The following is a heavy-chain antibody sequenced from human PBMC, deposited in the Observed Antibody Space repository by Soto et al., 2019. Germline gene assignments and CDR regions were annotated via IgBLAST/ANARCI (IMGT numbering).Heavy chain of an antibody. V-gene: IGHV3-30*18. D-gene: IGHD1-26*01. CDR2: ISYDGSTK. CDR1: GFTFSSYG. CDR3: AKEGEYSGSPIFDY. Sequence: QVQLVESGGGVVQPGRSLRLSCAASGFTFSSYGMHWVRQAPGKGLEWVAVISYDGSTKYYADSVKGRLTISRDNSKTTLYLQMNSLRAEDTAVYYCAKEGEYSGSPIFDYWGQGTLVTVSS. J-gene: IGHJ4*02.